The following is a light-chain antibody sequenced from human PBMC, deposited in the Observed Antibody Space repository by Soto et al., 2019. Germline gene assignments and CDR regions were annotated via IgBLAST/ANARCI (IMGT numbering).Light chain of an antibody. J-gene: IGKJ4*01. V-gene: IGKV1-5*01. Sequence: DIQMTQSPSTLSASVGDRVTITCRASQSISSWLAWYQQKLGRAPRLLIYDASSLESGDPSRFSGSGYGTEFTLTISRLQPDDFATYYCKQYNNYSSLTFGGGTKVEIK. CDR3: KQYNNYSSLT. CDR2: DAS. CDR1: QSISSW.